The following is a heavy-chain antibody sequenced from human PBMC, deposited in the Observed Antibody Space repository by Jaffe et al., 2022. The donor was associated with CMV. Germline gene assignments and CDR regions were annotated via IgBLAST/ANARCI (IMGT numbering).Heavy chain of an antibody. V-gene: IGHV4-59*01. CDR3: AREGLEEKTDVFDI. D-gene: IGHD3-16*01. CDR1: GASISGNY. J-gene: IGHJ3*02. Sequence: QVQLQESGPGLVKPSETLSLTCAVSGASISGNYWSWIRQPPGKGLEWIGYIYHTGSTNSNPSLKSRVTVSIDTSKNQLSLKLTSVTAADTAVYYCAREGLEEKTDVFDIWGPGTMVTVS. CDR2: IYHTGST.